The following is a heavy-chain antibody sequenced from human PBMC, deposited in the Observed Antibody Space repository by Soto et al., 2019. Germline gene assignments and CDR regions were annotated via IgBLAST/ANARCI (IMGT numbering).Heavy chain of an antibody. J-gene: IGHJ4*02. Sequence: TLSLTCTVSGGSINRGGYYWSWVRQHPGKGLEWIGSIYYNGNTYYNPSLKSRITISLDTSRNQFSLKLSSVTAADTAVYYCARLFYYDTSGSYYYFAYWGQGTLVTVSS. V-gene: IGHV4-31*03. CDR1: GGSINRGGYY. CDR2: IYYNGNT. D-gene: IGHD3-22*01. CDR3: ARLFYYDTSGSYYYFAY.